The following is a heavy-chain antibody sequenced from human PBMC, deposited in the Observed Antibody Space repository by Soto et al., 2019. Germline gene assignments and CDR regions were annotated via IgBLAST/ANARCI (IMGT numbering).Heavy chain of an antibody. CDR1: GYTFTSYA. J-gene: IGHJ6*03. CDR3: ARARYDFWSGYYTTGDYYYYMDV. Sequence: GASVKVSCKASGYTFTSYAMHWVRQAPGQRLEWMGWINAGNGNTKYSQKFQGRVTITRDTSASTAYMELSSLRSEDTAVYYCARARYDFWSGYYTTGDYYYYMDVWGKGTTVTVSS. V-gene: IGHV1-3*01. CDR2: INAGNGNT. D-gene: IGHD3-3*01.